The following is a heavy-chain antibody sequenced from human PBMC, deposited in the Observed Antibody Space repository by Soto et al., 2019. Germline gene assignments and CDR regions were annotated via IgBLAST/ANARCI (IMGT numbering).Heavy chain of an antibody. CDR2: IYPGDSDT. Sequence: PGESLKISCKGSGYSFTSYWIGWVRQMPGKGLEWMGIIYPGDSDTRYSPSFQGQVTISADKSISTAYLQWSSLKASDTAMYYCARVDSGYDSVLFFDYWGQGTLVTVSS. CDR1: GYSFTSYW. J-gene: IGHJ4*02. CDR3: ARVDSGYDSVLFFDY. V-gene: IGHV5-51*01. D-gene: IGHD5-12*01.